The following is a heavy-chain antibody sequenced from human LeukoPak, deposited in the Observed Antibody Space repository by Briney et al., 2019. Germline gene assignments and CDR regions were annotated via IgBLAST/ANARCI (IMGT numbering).Heavy chain of an antibody. CDR1: GFTFSSYS. D-gene: IGHD3-22*01. Sequence: GGSLRLSCAASGFTFSSYSMNWVRQAPGKGLEWVSSISSSSSYVYYADSVKGRFTISRDNAKNSLYLQMNSLRAEDTAVYYCARGYDSSGYYPNYWGQGTLVTVSS. J-gene: IGHJ4*02. CDR2: ISSSSSYV. CDR3: ARGYDSSGYYPNY. V-gene: IGHV3-21*01.